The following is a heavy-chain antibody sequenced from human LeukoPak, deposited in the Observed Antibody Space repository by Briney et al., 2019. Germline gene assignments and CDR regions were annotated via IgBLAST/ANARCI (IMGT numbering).Heavy chain of an antibody. J-gene: IGHJ4*02. V-gene: IGHV1-18*01. D-gene: IGHD6-19*01. Sequence: GASVKVSCKASGYTFTSYGISWVRQAPGQGLEWMGWISAYNGNTNYAQKLQCRVTMTTDTTTSTAYMELRSLRSDDTAVYYCARGLDSSGWYVGDYWGQGTLVTVSS. CDR3: ARGLDSSGWYVGDY. CDR2: ISAYNGNT. CDR1: GYTFTSYG.